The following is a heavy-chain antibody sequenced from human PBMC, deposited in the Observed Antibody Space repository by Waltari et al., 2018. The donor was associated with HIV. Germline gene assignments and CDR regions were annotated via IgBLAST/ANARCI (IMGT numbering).Heavy chain of an antibody. D-gene: IGHD6-19*01. Sequence: QVQLQESGPGLVKPSQTLSLTCTVSGGSISSGSYYWSWIRQPAGKGLEWVGRIYTSGSTKYNPSLKSRVTISANTSKNQFSLKLSSVTAGDTAVYYCARTYGSGWYYFDYWGQGTPVTVSS. V-gene: IGHV4-61*02. CDR2: IYTSGST. CDR3: ARTYGSGWYYFDY. CDR1: GGSISSGSYY. J-gene: IGHJ4*02.